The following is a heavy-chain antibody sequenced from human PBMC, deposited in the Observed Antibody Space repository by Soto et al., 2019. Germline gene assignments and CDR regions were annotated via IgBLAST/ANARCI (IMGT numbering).Heavy chain of an antibody. V-gene: IGHV1-18*01. CDR3: ARVNNYYYYGMDV. D-gene: IGHD2-21*01. Sequence: QVQLVQSGAEVKKPGASVKVSCKASGCTFTSYGIGWVRQAPGQGLEWMGWISAYNGNTHYAQKLQGRVTMTTDTSTSSAYMALRSLSTDDTAVDYCARVNNYYYYGMDVWGQGTTVTVSS. J-gene: IGHJ6*02. CDR2: ISAYNGNT. CDR1: GCTFTSYG.